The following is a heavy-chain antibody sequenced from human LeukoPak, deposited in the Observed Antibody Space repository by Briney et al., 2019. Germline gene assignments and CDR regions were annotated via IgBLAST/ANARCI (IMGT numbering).Heavy chain of an antibody. Sequence: PGGSLRLSCAASEFTFSNFNMHWVRQAPGKGLEYVASITGNGDGTYYSMSVKGRFTISRDNSKNTLFLQMDSLRAEDTAVYYCARGQRRHTDMAPSFDYWGQGTLVTVSS. CDR1: EFTFSNFN. D-gene: IGHD5-18*01. J-gene: IGHJ4*02. V-gene: IGHV3-64*01. CDR3: ARGQRRHTDMAPSFDY. CDR2: ITGNGDGT.